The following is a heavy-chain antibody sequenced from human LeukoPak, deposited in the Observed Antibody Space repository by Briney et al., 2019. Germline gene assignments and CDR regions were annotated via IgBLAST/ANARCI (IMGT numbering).Heavy chain of an antibody. D-gene: IGHD2-8*01. Sequence: GASVKVSCKASGYTFTGYYMHWVRQAPGQGLEWMGWINPNSGGTNYAQKFQGRVTMTRDTSISTAYMELSRLRSDDTAVYYCARKTYGVTNYFDYWGQGTLVTVSS. CDR2: INPNSGGT. V-gene: IGHV1-2*02. CDR1: GYTFTGYY. J-gene: IGHJ4*02. CDR3: ARKTYGVTNYFDY.